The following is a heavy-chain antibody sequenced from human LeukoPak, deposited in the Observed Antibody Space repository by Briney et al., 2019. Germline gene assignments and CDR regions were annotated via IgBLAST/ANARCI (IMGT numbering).Heavy chain of an antibody. D-gene: IGHD1-26*01. CDR3: ARDRGIVEATVGYYFDY. J-gene: IGHJ4*02. V-gene: IGHV3-21*04. CDR2: ITSSSDDI. CDR1: GFTFSSYN. Sequence: GGSLRLSCAASGFTFSSYNMNWVRQAPGKGLEWVSSITSSSDDIYYADSVKGRFTISRDNAKNSLYLQMNSLRAEDTAVYYCARDRGIVEATVGYYFDYWGQGTLVTVSS.